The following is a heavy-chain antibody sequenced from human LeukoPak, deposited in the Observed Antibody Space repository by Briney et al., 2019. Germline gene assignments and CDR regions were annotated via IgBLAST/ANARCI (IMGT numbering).Heavy chain of an antibody. V-gene: IGHV1-18*01. J-gene: IGHJ4*02. CDR2: ISAYNGNT. Sequence: GASVKVSCKASGYTFTSYGISWVRQAPGQGLEWMGWISAYNGNTNYAQKLQGRVTMTTDTSTSTAYMELRSLRSDDTAVYYCARFTVSGLELRRRNGGYFDYWGQGTLVTVSS. CDR3: ARFTVSGLELRRRNGGYFDY. D-gene: IGHD1-7*01. CDR1: GYTFTSYG.